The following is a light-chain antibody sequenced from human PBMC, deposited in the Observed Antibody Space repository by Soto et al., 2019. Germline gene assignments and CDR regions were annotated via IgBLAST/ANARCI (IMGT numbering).Light chain of an antibody. J-gene: IGKJ1*01. CDR2: DAS. Sequence: DIQMTQSPSTLSASVGDRVTITCRASQSISSWSPWYQQKPGKAPKLLIYDASSLESGVPSRFSGSGSGTEFTLTFSSLQPDDFATYYCHQYNMFRTFGQGTKVEIK. CDR1: QSISSW. CDR3: HQYNMFRT. V-gene: IGKV1-5*01.